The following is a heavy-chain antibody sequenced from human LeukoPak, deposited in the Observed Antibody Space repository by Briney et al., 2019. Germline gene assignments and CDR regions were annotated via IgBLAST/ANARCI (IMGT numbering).Heavy chain of an antibody. V-gene: IGHV1-2*02. Sequence: ASVKVSCKASGYTFTSYYMHWVRQAPGQGLEWMGWINPNSGGTNYAQKFQGRVTMTRDTSISTAYMELSRLRSDDTAVYYCARDPSNSGYDSRWFDPWGQGTLVTVSS. J-gene: IGHJ5*02. CDR1: GYTFTSYY. CDR3: ARDPSNSGYDSRWFDP. CDR2: INPNSGGT. D-gene: IGHD5-12*01.